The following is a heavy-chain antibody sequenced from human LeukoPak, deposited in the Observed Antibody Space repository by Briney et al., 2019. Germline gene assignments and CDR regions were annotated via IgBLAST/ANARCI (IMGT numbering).Heavy chain of an antibody. CDR3: ARDSRDTAMVGPDY. CDR2: IWYDGSNK. J-gene: IGHJ4*02. V-gene: IGHV3-33*01. D-gene: IGHD5-18*01. CDR1: GFTFSSYG. Sequence: GGSLRLSCAASGFTFSSYGMHRVRQAPGKGLEWVAVIWYDGSNKYYADSVKGRFTISRDNSKNTLYLQMNSLRAEDTAVYYCARDSRDTAMVGPDYWGQGTLVTVSS.